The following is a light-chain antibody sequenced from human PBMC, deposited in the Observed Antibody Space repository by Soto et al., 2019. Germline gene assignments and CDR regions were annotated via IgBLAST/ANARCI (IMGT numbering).Light chain of an antibody. CDR2: AAS. CDR1: QDISGW. Sequence: DIQMPQSPSSVSASVGDRVTITCRASQDISGWLAWFQQKPGKAPNLLIYAASILQSGVPSRFSGSGSGTDFTLTITYLQPEDFATYYCQQANSFPWTFGQGTKVEL. J-gene: IGKJ1*01. CDR3: QQANSFPWT. V-gene: IGKV1D-12*01.